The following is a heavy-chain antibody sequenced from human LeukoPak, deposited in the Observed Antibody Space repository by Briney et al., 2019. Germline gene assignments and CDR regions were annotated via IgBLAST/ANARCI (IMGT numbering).Heavy chain of an antibody. Sequence: ASLKVSCKASGYTFTGYYMRWVRQAPGQGLEWMGWINPNSGGTNYAQKFQGRVTMTRDTSISTAYMELSRLRSDDTAVYYCARASGYSGYDSDYWGQGTLVTVSS. CDR2: INPNSGGT. D-gene: IGHD5-12*01. V-gene: IGHV1-2*02. J-gene: IGHJ4*02. CDR1: GYTFTGYY. CDR3: ARASGYSGYDSDY.